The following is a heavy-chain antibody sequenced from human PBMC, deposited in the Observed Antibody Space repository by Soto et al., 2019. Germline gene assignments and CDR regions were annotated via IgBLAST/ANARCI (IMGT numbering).Heavy chain of an antibody. CDR1: GGSVSSGSYY. J-gene: IGHJ4*02. D-gene: IGHD4-17*01. CDR2: IYHSGST. Sequence: QVQLQESGPGLVKPSETLSLTCSVSGGSVSSGSYYWTWIRQPPGKRLEWIGNIYHSGSTNYNPSLKSXXTXSXXTSKNQFSLKLSSVTAADTAVYYCARGPHADYADYWGQGTLVTVSS. V-gene: IGHV4-61*01. CDR3: ARGPHADYADY.